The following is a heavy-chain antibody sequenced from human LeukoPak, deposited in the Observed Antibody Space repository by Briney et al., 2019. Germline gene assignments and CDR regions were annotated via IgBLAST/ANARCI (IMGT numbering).Heavy chain of an antibody. CDR2: ISSSGSTI. V-gene: IGHV3-48*03. CDR1: GFTFSSYE. Sequence: PGGSLRLSCAASGFTFSSYEMNWVRQAPGKGLEWVSYISSSGSTIYYADSVKGRFTISRDNAKNSLYLQMNSLRAEVTAVYYCARGKLCADYWGQGTLVTVSS. J-gene: IGHJ4*02. D-gene: IGHD2/OR15-2a*01. CDR3: ARGKLCADY.